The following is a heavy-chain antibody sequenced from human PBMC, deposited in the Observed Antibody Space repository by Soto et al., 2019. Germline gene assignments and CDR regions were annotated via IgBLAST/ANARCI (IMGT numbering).Heavy chain of an antibody. D-gene: IGHD5-18*01. J-gene: IGHJ5*02. CDR3: AKAPAGGYSYGPNWFDP. CDR2: ISWNSGSI. V-gene: IGHV3-9*01. CDR1: GFTFGSYA. Sequence: EVQLLESGGGLVQPGGSLRLSCAASGFTFGSYAMSWVRQAPGKGLEWVSGISWNSGSIGYADSVKGRFTISRDNAKNSLYLQMNSLRAEDTALYYCAKAPAGGYSYGPNWFDPWGQGTLVTVSS.